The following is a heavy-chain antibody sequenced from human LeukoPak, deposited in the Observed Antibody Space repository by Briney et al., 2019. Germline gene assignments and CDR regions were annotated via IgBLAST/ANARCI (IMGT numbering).Heavy chain of an antibody. CDR1: GDSLSSSKW. Sequence: SETLSLTCAVSGDSLSSSKWWSGVRQPPGKGLEWIGEIYQSGSTNYNPSLKSRVTISVDKSKNQYSLKLSSVTAADTAVYYCARLGFGLELESLNIDYWGQGALVTVSS. CDR2: IYQSGST. V-gene: IGHV4-4*02. J-gene: IGHJ4*02. CDR3: ARLGFGLELESLNIDY. D-gene: IGHD1-7*01.